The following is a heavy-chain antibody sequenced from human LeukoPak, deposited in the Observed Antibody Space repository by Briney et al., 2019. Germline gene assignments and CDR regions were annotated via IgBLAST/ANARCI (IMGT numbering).Heavy chain of an antibody. CDR2: IKQDGSEK. D-gene: IGHD4-17*01. Sequence: GGSLRPSCAASGFTFSSYWMSWVRQAPGKGLEWVANIKQDGSEKYYVDSVKGRFTISRDNAKNSLYLQMNSLRAEDTAVYYCASGSTVTPVDYWGQGTLVTVSS. CDR3: ASGSTVTPVDY. CDR1: GFTFSSYW. J-gene: IGHJ4*02. V-gene: IGHV3-7*01.